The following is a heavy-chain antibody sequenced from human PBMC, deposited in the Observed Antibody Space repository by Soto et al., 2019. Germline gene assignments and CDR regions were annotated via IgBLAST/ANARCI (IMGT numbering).Heavy chain of an antibody. CDR2: IYYSGST. V-gene: IGHV4-39*01. CDR1: GGSISSSSYY. CDR3: ARLRYDFWSGYYTTSYYYGMEV. Sequence: SETLSLTCTVSGGSISSSSYYWGWIRQPPGKGLEWIGSIYYSGSTYYNPSLKSRVTISVDTSKNQFSLKLSSVTAAETPLYYCARLRYDFWSGYYTTSYYYGMEVWGQGTTVT. D-gene: IGHD3-3*01. J-gene: IGHJ6*02.